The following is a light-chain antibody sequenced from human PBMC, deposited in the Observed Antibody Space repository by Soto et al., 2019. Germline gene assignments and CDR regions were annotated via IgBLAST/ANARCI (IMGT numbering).Light chain of an antibody. CDR1: QSVSTL. V-gene: IGKV3-11*01. CDR2: DAS. J-gene: IGKJ1*01. CDR3: QQRSNWPGT. Sequence: EIVLTQSPGTLSLSPGERATLSCRASQSVSTLLAWYQQKPGQAPRLLIYDASNRATGIPARFSGSGSGPDFTLTISSLEPDDFAVYYCQQRSNWPGTFGQGTKVEIK.